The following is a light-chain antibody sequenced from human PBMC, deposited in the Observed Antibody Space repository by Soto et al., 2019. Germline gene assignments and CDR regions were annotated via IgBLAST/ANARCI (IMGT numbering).Light chain of an antibody. CDR1: QNISVW. Sequence: DIQMTQSPSTLSASVGDGVTITCRASQNISVWLAWYQQRPGKAPKFLIYDASNLETGVPSRFSGSGSGTAFSLTSRSMQPDVFATYYCQQYYSSSQTFGQRTQLEVK. V-gene: IGKV1-5*01. CDR3: QQYYSSSQT. CDR2: DAS. J-gene: IGKJ2*01.